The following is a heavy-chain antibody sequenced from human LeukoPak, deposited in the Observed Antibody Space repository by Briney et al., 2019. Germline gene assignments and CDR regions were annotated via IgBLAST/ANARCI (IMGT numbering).Heavy chain of an antibody. CDR3: ARDRGYSSGWTTPTVFDY. Sequence: ASVKVSCKASGYTFTSYDINWVRQATGQGLEWMGWMNPNSGNTGYAQKFQGRVTITRNTSISTAYMELSSLRSDDTAVYYCARDRGYSSGWTTPTVFDYWGQGTLVTVSS. J-gene: IGHJ4*02. CDR2: MNPNSGNT. D-gene: IGHD6-19*01. CDR1: GYTFTSYD. V-gene: IGHV1-8*03.